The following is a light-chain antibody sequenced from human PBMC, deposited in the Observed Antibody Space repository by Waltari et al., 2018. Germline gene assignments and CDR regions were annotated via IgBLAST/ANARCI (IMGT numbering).Light chain of an antibody. Sequence: QMTQSPSTMSAFVGDRVTITCRASQSISNWLAWYQQKPGRAPTLLIYKASNLHSGVPSRFSGSGSGTDFTLTINSLQPDDFATYYCQQYNNYYTFGQGTKLEIK. J-gene: IGKJ2*01. CDR3: QQYNNYYT. V-gene: IGKV1-5*03. CDR1: QSISNW. CDR2: KAS.